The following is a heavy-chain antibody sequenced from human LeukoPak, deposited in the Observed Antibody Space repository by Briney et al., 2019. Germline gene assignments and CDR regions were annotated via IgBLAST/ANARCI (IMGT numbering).Heavy chain of an antibody. CDR3: ARGDYYDSSGRSYYYMDV. J-gene: IGHJ6*03. D-gene: IGHD3-22*01. CDR2: ISSSGSTI. V-gene: IGHV3-48*03. Sequence: PGGSLRLSCAASRFTFSSYEMNWVRQAPGKGLEWVSYISSSGSTIYYADSVKGRFTISRDNAKNSLYLQMNSLRAEDTAVYYCARGDYYDSSGRSYYYMDVWGKGTTVTVSS. CDR1: RFTFSSYE.